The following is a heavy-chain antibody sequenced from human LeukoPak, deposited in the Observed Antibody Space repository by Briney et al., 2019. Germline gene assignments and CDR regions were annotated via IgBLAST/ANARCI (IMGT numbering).Heavy chain of an antibody. Sequence: SETLSLTCTVSGGSISSYYWSWIRQPPGKGLEWIGYIYYSGSTNYNPSLKSRVTISVDTSKNQFSLKLSSVTAADTAVYYCASSSTDGYNPFDYWSQGTLVTVSS. J-gene: IGHJ4*02. D-gene: IGHD5-24*01. CDR2: IYYSGST. CDR3: ASSSTDGYNPFDY. CDR1: GGSISSYY. V-gene: IGHV4-59*12.